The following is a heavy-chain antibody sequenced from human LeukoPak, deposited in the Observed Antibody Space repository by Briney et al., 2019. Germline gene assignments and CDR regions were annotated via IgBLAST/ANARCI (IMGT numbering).Heavy chain of an antibody. CDR1: GYTFTGYY. CDR2: INPNSGGT. J-gene: IGHJ4*02. CDR3: ARGEGDPVGANSDFHY. D-gene: IGHD1-26*01. V-gene: IGHV1-2*02. Sequence: ASVKVSCKASGYTFTGYYIHWVRQAPGQGLEWTGWINPNSGGTNYAQKFQGRVTMTRDTSITTSYMELSRLTSDDTAVYYCARGEGDPVGANSDFHYWGQGTLVTVSS.